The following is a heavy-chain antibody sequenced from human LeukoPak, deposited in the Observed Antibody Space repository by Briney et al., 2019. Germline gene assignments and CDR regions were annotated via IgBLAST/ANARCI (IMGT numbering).Heavy chain of an antibody. J-gene: IGHJ4*02. CDR3: AKQTITMVRVVVGEGLDY. V-gene: IGHV3-33*06. D-gene: IGHD3-10*01. CDR2: IWYDGSNK. CDR1: GFTFSSYG. Sequence: GRSLRLSCAASGFTFSSYGMHWVRQTPGKGLEWVAVIWYDGSNKYYADSVKGRFTISRDNSKNTLYLQMNSLRAEDTAVYYCAKQTITMVRVVVGEGLDYWGQGTLVTVSS.